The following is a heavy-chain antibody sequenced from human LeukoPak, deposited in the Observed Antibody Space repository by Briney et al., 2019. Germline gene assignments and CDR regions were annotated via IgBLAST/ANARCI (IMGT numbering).Heavy chain of an antibody. CDR3: ARDPIPRIVVVPAAMSNWFDP. CDR2: ISSSGSTI. J-gene: IGHJ5*02. CDR1: GSTFSSYE. V-gene: IGHV3-48*03. Sequence: PGGSLRLSCAASGSTFSSYEMNWVRQAPGKGLEWVSYISSSGSTIYYADSVKGRFTISGDNAKNSLYLQMNSLRAEDTAVYYCARDPIPRIVVVPAAMSNWFDPWGQGTLVTVSS. D-gene: IGHD2-2*01.